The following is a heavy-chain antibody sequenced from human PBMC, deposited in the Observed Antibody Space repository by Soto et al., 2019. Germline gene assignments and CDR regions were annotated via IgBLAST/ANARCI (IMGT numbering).Heavy chain of an antibody. Sequence: PPGKGLEWIGSIYYSGSTYYNPSLKSRVTISVDTSKNQFSLKLSSVTAADTAVYYCASSHAGGYGYYFDYWGQGTLVTVSS. D-gene: IGHD5-12*01. CDR3: ASSHAGGYGYYFDY. V-gene: IGHV4-39*01. J-gene: IGHJ4*02. CDR2: IYYSGST.